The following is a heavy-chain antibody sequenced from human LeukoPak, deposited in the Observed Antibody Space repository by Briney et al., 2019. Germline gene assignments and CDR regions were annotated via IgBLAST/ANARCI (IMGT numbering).Heavy chain of an antibody. CDR1: GFTFSSYW. CDR3: ASQPAAADVDY. J-gene: IGHJ4*02. V-gene: IGHV3-7*03. D-gene: IGHD2-2*01. CDR2: IKQDGSKK. Sequence: GGSLRLSCAASGFTFSSYWMTWVRQAPGKGLEWVANIKQDGSKKTYVDSVKGRFTISRDNAKNSPYLQMNSLRADDTGVYYCASQPAAADVDYWGQGTLVTVSS.